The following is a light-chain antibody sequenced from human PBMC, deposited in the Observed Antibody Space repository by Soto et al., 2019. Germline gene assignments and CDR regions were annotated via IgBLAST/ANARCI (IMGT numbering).Light chain of an antibody. V-gene: IGKV1-33*01. J-gene: IGKJ5*01. CDR3: QQYDSLPIT. Sequence: DLQMTQSPSSLSASVGDRVTITCRASQGISYHVAWYQQKPGKAPELLINDASNLEMGVPSRFSGVGSGTDFTFTISSLQPEDIATYFCQQYDSLPITFGQGTRLRL. CDR2: DAS. CDR1: QGISYH.